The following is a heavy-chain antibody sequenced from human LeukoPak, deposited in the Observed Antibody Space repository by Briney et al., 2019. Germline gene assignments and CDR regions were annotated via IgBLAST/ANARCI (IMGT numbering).Heavy chain of an antibody. J-gene: IGHJ4*02. CDR3: ARLRSSGWYFDH. CDR1: GFTFSSYA. CDR2: ISGSGGST. V-gene: IGHV3-23*01. Sequence: GGSLRLSCAASGFTFSSYAMSWVRQAPGKGLEWVSAISGSGGSTYYADFVKGRFTISRDNSRNTLYLQMNSLRAEDTAGYYCARLRSSGWYFDHWCQGTLVTVSS. D-gene: IGHD6-19*01.